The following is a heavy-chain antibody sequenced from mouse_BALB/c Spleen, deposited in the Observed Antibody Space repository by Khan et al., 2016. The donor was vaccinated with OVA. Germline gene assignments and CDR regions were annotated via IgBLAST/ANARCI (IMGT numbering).Heavy chain of an antibody. V-gene: IGHV1-59*01. J-gene: IGHJ4*01. Sequence: QVQLQQSGPEVVRPGASVKMSCKASGYTFTSNWMHWVKQRPGQGLEWIGLIDPSNSETRLNQKFKDKATLTVDESSNTAYMQLSSLTSEDSAVXSCARSLLRPTVRAMDYWGQGTAVTVAS. CDR3: ARSLLRPTVRAMDY. D-gene: IGHD1-1*01. CDR1: GYTFTSNW. CDR2: IDPSNSET.